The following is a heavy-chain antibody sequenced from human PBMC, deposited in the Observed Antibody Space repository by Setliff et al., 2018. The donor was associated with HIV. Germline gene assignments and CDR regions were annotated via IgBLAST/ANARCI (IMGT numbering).Heavy chain of an antibody. Sequence: GGSLSLSCAASGFIFGVYALSWVRQAPGKGLEWVSAISGSGGSTYYADSVKGRFTISRDNSNNTLYLQMNSLRAEDTAVYYCAKGTYSGTYWGWFDPWGQGTLVTVSS. CDR3: AKGTYSGTYWGWFDP. V-gene: IGHV3-23*01. J-gene: IGHJ5*02. D-gene: IGHD1-26*01. CDR1: GFIFGVYA. CDR2: ISGSGGST.